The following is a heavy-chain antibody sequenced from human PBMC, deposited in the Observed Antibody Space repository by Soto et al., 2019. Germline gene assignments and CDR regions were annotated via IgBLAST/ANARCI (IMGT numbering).Heavy chain of an antibody. Sequence: VQLVESGGGVVQPGRSLRLSCAASGFTFSSYAMHWVRQAPGKGLEWVSSISSSSSYIYYADSVKGRFTISRDDAKNSLYLQMNSLRAEDTAVYYCARGEVNYYDSSGYTPFDYWGQGTLVTVSS. CDR3: ARGEVNYYDSSGYTPFDY. CDR2: ISSSSSYI. CDR1: GFTFSSYA. D-gene: IGHD3-22*01. V-gene: IGHV3-21*01. J-gene: IGHJ4*02.